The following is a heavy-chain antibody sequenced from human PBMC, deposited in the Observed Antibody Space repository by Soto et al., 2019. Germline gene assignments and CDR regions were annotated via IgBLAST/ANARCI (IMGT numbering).Heavy chain of an antibody. CDR1: GGTFSSYA. Sequence: SVKVSCKASGGTFSSYAISWVRQAPGQGLEWMGGIIPIFGTANYAQKFQGRVTITADESTSTAYMELSSLRSEDTAVYYCASPGGVRYNWNYGPLDYWGQGTLVTV. J-gene: IGHJ4*02. D-gene: IGHD1-7*01. V-gene: IGHV1-69*13. CDR2: IIPIFGTA. CDR3: ASPGGVRYNWNYGPLDY.